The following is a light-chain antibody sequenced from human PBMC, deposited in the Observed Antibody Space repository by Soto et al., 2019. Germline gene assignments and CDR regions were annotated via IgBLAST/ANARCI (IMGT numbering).Light chain of an antibody. CDR1: QSMNDW. Sequence: DIHMTQSPSTLSASVGDRVTITCRASQSMNDWLAWYQQKPGKAPKVLIYDASSLQSGVPSRFSGSGSGTEFTLTIDSLQPDDVATYYCIRYNAFSHTFAQGTKVAIK. CDR2: DAS. CDR3: IRYNAFSHT. V-gene: IGKV1-5*01. J-gene: IGKJ1*01.